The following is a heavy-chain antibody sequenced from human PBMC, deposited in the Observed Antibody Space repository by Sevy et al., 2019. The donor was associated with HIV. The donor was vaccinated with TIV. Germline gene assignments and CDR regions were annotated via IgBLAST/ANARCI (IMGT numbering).Heavy chain of an antibody. Sequence: GGSLRLSCVDSGFTFSRYSMNWVRQAPGKGLEWVSSISSSSSYIYYGDSAKGRFTISRDNAKNSLYMQMNSLRAEDTAVYYCARVDANYDKGFDPWGQGTLVTVSS. J-gene: IGHJ5*02. CDR1: GFTFSRYS. CDR3: ARVDANYDKGFDP. CDR2: ISSSSSYI. V-gene: IGHV3-21*01. D-gene: IGHD3-22*01.